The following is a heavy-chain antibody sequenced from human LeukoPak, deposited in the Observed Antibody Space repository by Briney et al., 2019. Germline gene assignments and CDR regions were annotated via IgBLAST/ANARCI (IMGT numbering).Heavy chain of an antibody. V-gene: IGHV1-2*02. D-gene: IGHD3-3*01. Sequence: GASVKVSCKASGYTFTSYGISWVRQAPGQGLEWMGWINPNSGGTNYAQKFQGRVTMTRDTPISTAYTELSRLRSDDTAVYYCARDRGSGVVIIDYWGQGTLVTVSS. CDR1: GYTFTSYG. J-gene: IGHJ4*02. CDR3: ARDRGSGVVIIDY. CDR2: INPNSGGT.